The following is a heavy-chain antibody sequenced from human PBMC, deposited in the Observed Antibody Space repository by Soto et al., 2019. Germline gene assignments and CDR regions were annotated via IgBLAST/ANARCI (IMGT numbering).Heavy chain of an antibody. CDR1: GFTFSSYS. V-gene: IGHV3-48*01. Sequence: EVQLVESGGGLVQPGGSLRLSCAASGFTFSSYSMNWVRQAPGKGLEWVSYISSSSSTIYYADSVKGRFTISRDNDKNSLYLQMNSLRAEDTAVYYCARVQGREYYDILTGYPYYMDVWGKGTTVTVSS. CDR3: ARVQGREYYDILTGYPYYMDV. J-gene: IGHJ6*03. CDR2: ISSSSSTI. D-gene: IGHD3-9*01.